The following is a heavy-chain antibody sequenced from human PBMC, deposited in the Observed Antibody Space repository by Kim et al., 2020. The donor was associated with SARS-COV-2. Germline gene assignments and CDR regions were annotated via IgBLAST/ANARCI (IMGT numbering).Heavy chain of an antibody. CDR1: GFIFNKYS. Sequence: GGSLRLSCRASGFIFNKYSVSWIRQAPGKGLEWISYVNGRGTDITYADSVKGRFTVSRDNTKNSLYLQMNGLRVDDTAVYYCGVFGVVVPFHHWGQGTLVTVPS. D-gene: IGHD3-3*01. CDR3: GVFGVVVPFHH. V-gene: IGHV3-11*03. J-gene: IGHJ1*01. CDR2: VNGRGTDI.